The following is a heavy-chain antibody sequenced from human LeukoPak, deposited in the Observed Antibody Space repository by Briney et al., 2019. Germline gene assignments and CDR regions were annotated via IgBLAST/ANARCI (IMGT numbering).Heavy chain of an antibody. J-gene: IGHJ6*03. V-gene: IGHV4-39*01. CDR2: IYYSGST. D-gene: IGHD3-10*01. CDR3: AGRNYYGSGSYWENTNPYYYMDV. CDR1: GGSISSSSYY. Sequence: SETLSLTCTVSGGSISSSSYYWGWIRQPPGKGLEWIGSIYYSGSTYYNPSLKSRVTISVDTSKNQFSLKLSSVTAADTAVYYCAGRNYYGSGSYWENTNPYYYMDVWGKGTTVTVSS.